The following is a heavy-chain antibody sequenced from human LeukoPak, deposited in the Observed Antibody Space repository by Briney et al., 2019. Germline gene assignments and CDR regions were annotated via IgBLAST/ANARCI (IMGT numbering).Heavy chain of an antibody. J-gene: IGHJ4*02. V-gene: IGHV3-43*02. CDR3: AKVGHGGFDF. Sequence: GGPLRLSCAASGFTFDDYAIHWVRQAPGKGLEWVSLISGDGDSTYYADSVEGRFTISGDNSKNSLYLQMNSLRTEDTALYYCAKVGHGGFDFWGQGTLVTVSS. CDR1: GFTFDDYA. D-gene: IGHD5-24*01. CDR2: ISGDGDST.